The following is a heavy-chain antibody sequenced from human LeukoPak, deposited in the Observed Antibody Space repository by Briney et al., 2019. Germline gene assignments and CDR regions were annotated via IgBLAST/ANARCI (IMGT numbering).Heavy chain of an antibody. Sequence: GSPRLSCAASGFTFSSYSMNWVRQAPGKGLEWVSSISSSSSYIYYADSVKGRFTISRDNAKNSLYLQMNSLRAEDTAVYYCARDRNDYRNYYYYYGMDVWGQGTTVTVSS. CDR2: ISSSSSYI. J-gene: IGHJ6*02. CDR1: GFTFSSYS. CDR3: ARDRNDYRNYYYYYGMDV. V-gene: IGHV3-21*01. D-gene: IGHD4-4*01.